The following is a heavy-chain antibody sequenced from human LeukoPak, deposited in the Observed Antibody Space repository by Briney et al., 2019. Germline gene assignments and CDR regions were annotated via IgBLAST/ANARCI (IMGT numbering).Heavy chain of an antibody. V-gene: IGHV4-4*02. CDR1: SDSIFTSNW. CDR2: IFHSGST. Sequence: SGTLSLTCTVSSDSIFTSNWWSWVRQPPGKGLEWIGQIFHSGSTYYSPSLKRRVTISLDTSRNQFSLKLSSVTAADTAVYYCARSWELPGTDYYYYMDVWGKGTTVTVSS. J-gene: IGHJ6*03. D-gene: IGHD1-26*01. CDR3: ARSWELPGTDYYYYMDV.